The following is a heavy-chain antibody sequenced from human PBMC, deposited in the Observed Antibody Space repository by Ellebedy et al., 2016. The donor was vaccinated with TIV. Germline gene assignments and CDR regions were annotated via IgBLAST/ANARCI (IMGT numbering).Heavy chain of an antibody. J-gene: IGHJ4*02. D-gene: IGHD2-2*03. CDR1: GFTFSSYS. CDR3: ARSLGYCSSTSCYPAHFDY. Sequence: GESLKISCAASGFTFSSYSMNWVRQAPGKGLEWVSSISSSSSYIYYADSVKGRFTISRDNAKNSLYLQMNSLRAEDTAVYYCARSLGYCSSTSCYPAHFDYWGQGTLVTVSS. V-gene: IGHV3-21*01. CDR2: ISSSSSYI.